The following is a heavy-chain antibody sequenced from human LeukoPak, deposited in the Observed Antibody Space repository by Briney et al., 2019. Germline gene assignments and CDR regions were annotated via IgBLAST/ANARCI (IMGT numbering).Heavy chain of an antibody. J-gene: IGHJ6*02. D-gene: IGHD5/OR15-5a*01. V-gene: IGHV1-18*04. CDR1: GYTFTSYG. CDR2: ISAYNGNT. CDR3: ARVEAVSAYYYYGMDV. Sequence: ASVKVSCKASGYTFTSYGISWVRQAPGQGLEWMGWISAYNGNTNYAQKLQGRVTMTTDTSTSTAYMELRSLRSDDTAVYYCARVEAVSAYYYYGMDVWGQGTTVTVSS.